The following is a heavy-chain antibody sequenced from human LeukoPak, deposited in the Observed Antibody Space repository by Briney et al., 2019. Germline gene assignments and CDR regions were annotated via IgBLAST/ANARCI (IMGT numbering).Heavy chain of an antibody. CDR1: GYTFTSYG. Sequence: ASVKVSCKASGYTFTSYGISWVRQAPGQGLEWMGWISAYNGNTNYAQQLQGRVTMTTDTSTSTAYMELRSLRSDDTAVYYCARRYCSSTSCSGDYYYYMDVWGKGTTVTVSS. V-gene: IGHV1-18*01. D-gene: IGHD2-2*01. CDR3: ARRYCSSTSCSGDYYYYMDV. J-gene: IGHJ6*03. CDR2: ISAYNGNT.